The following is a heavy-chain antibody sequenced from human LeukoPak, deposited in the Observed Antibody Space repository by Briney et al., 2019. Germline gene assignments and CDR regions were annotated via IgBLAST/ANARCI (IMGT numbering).Heavy chain of an antibody. J-gene: IGHJ4*02. CDR1: GYTFTSYD. CDR3: ARDADDRGGGEDY. CDR2: MNPNSGNT. Sequence: ASVKVSCKASGYTFTSYDINWVRQATGQGLEWMGWMNPNSGNTGYAQKFQGRVTITTDESTSTAYMELSSLRSEDTAVYYCARDADDRGGGEDYWGREPWSPSPQ. D-gene: IGHD2-21*01. V-gene: IGHV1-8*03.